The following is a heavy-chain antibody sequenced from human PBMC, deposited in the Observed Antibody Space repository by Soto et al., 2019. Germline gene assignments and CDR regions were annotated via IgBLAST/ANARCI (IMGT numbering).Heavy chain of an antibody. Sequence: XESLKISCKGSGYSVTSYWIGWVRQMPGKGLEWMGIIYPGDSDTRYSPSFQGQVTISADKSISTAYLQWSSLKASDTAMYYCARHSDYTVGWFDHWGQGTLVTVSS. V-gene: IGHV5-51*01. D-gene: IGHD3-3*01. CDR1: GYSVTSYW. J-gene: IGHJ5*02. CDR3: ARHSDYTVGWFDH. CDR2: IYPGDSDT.